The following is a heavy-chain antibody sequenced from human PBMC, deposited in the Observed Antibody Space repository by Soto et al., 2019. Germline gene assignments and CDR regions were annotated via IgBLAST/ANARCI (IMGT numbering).Heavy chain of an antibody. CDR2: INHSGST. CDR1: GGSFSGYY. D-gene: IGHD3-10*01. V-gene: IGHV4-34*01. Sequence: SETLSLTCAVYGGSFSGYYWNWIRQPPGKGLEWIGEINHSGSTNYNPSLKSRVTISIDTSKNQFSLKLSSVTAVDTAVYYCARGKWFGEFGNWGQGTMVTVSS. J-gene: IGHJ3*01. CDR3: ARGKWFGEFGN.